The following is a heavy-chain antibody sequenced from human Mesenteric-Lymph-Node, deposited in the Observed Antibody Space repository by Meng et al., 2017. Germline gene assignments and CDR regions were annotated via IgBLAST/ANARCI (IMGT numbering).Heavy chain of an antibody. D-gene: IGHD5-24*01. CDR3: VRGPSRWLQFSFDY. V-gene: IGHV4-31*03. CDR1: GGSISSGCFC. CDR2: IYYSEST. Sequence: QGVLHKSGPGLGAPSQSLSLTCTVSGGSISSGCFCCCSIRQHPGKVLEWIGYIYYSESTYDNPYLKSRVSIPVDTSKNQFSLKLSSVTAADTAVYYCVRGPSRWLQFSFDYWGQGTLVTVSS. J-gene: IGHJ4*02.